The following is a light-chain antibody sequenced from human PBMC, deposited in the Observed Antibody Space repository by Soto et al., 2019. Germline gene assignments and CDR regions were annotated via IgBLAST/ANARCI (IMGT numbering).Light chain of an antibody. J-gene: IGLJ3*02. Sequence: QSVLTQPPSASGTPGQRVTLSCSGSRSTIRSNVVNWYQQLPGTAPKLLIYTDNQRPSGVPDRFSGSKSDTSASLAISGLQSEDEADYYCAAWDDSLNGLVFGGGTKLTVL. CDR2: TDN. CDR1: RSTIRSNV. CDR3: AAWDDSLNGLV. V-gene: IGLV1-44*01.